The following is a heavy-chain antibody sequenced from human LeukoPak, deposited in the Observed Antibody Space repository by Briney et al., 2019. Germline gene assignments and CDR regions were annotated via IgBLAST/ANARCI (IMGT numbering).Heavy chain of an antibody. D-gene: IGHD3-16*01. Sequence: GGSLRLSCAASGFTFSSYSMNWVRQAPGKGLEWVSSISSSSSYIYYADSVKGRFTISRDNAKNSLYLQMNSLRAEDTAVYYCARDPRGFRRQGIGGWFDPWGQGTLVTVSS. CDR1: GFTFSSYS. J-gene: IGHJ5*02. CDR3: ARDPRGFRRQGIGGWFDP. V-gene: IGHV3-21*04. CDR2: ISSSSSYI.